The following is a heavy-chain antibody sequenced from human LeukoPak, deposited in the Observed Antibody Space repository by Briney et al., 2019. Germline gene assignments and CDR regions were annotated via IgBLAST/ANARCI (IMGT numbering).Heavy chain of an antibody. V-gene: IGHV3-23*01. D-gene: IGHD5-12*01. CDR2: ISGSGDSI. CDR3: AKDPRGGYSGSWYFDY. Sequence: GGSLRLSCSASGFTFSSYVLSWVRQAPGKGPEWVSAISGSGDSIYYAYSVKGRFTISRDNYKNTLYLQMNSLTAEDTAIYYCAKDPRGGYSGSWYFDYWGQGTLVTVSS. J-gene: IGHJ4*02. CDR1: GFTFSSYV.